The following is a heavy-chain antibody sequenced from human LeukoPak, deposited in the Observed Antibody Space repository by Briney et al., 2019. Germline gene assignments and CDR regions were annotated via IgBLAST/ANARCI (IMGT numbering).Heavy chain of an antibody. CDR1: GFTFSSYS. D-gene: IGHD3-3*01. Sequence: GGSLRLSCAASGFTFSSYSMNWVRQAPGKGLEWVSPISSSSSYIYYADSVKGRFTISRDNAKNSLYLQMNSLRAEDTAVYYCARDGSGFWSGYSRRDGMDVWGQGTTVTVSS. CDR2: ISSSSSYI. J-gene: IGHJ6*02. CDR3: ARDGSGFWSGYSRRDGMDV. V-gene: IGHV3-21*01.